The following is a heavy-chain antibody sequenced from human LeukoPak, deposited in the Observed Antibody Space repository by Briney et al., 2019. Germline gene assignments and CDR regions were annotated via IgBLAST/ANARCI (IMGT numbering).Heavy chain of an antibody. J-gene: IGHJ6*03. CDR2: ISSSSYI. CDR3: ARDWNYIHYYYYMDV. V-gene: IGHV3-21*01. CDR1: GFTFSSNS. D-gene: IGHD1-7*01. Sequence: GGSLRLSCAASGFTFSSNSMNWVRQAPGKGLEGVSSISSSSYIYYADSVKGRFTISRDNAKNSLYLQMNSLRAEDTAVYYCARDWNYIHYYYYMDVWGKGTTVTVSS.